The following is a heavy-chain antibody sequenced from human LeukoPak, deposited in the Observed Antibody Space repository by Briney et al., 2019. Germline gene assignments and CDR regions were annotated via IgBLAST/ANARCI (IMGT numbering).Heavy chain of an antibody. J-gene: IGHJ5*02. D-gene: IGHD6-6*01. CDR2: INHSGST. CDR3: ARGRLAARPNWFDP. Sequence: PSETLSLTCAVYGGSFSGYYWSWIRQPPGKGLEWIGEINHSGSTNYNPSLTSRVTISVDTSKNQFSLKLSSVTAADTAVYYCARGRLAARPNWFDPWGQGTLVTVSS. V-gene: IGHV4-34*01. CDR1: GGSFSGYY.